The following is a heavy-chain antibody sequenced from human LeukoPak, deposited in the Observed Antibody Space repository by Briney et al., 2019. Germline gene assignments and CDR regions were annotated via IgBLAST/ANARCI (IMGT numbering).Heavy chain of an antibody. Sequence: PGGSLRLSCAASGFTLSRFAMHWVRQAPGKGLEWVALISYDGGKKWYADSVKGRFTISRDNSKNTLYLQMNSLRAEDTAVYYCARDYSTGWHYFDNWGQGTLVTVSS. CDR3: ARDYSTGWHYFDN. CDR1: GFTLSRFA. J-gene: IGHJ4*02. V-gene: IGHV3-30*01. CDR2: ISYDGGKK. D-gene: IGHD6-19*01.